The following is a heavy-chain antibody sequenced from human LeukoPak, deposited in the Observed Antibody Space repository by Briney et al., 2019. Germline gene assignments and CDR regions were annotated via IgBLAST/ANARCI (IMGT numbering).Heavy chain of an antibody. CDR2: IYGGGNT. D-gene: IGHD5-18*01. V-gene: IGHV3-66*01. J-gene: IGHJ4*02. CDR3: TSGRRDSNGFVDY. CDR1: GFSVSSSY. Sequence: GGSLRLSCAASGFSVSSSYVSWVRQAPRKGLEWVSIIYGGGNTYYIDSVEGRFTISRDNSKNTLYLQMNTLRAEDTAVYYCTSGRRDSNGFVDYWGQGILVTVSS.